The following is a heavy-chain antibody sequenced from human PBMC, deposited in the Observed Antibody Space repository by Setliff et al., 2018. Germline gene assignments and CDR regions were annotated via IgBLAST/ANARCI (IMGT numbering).Heavy chain of an antibody. CDR3: VRGSGPWVVVAIPFGR. V-gene: IGHV1-46*01. D-gene: IGHD2-2*02. Sequence: ASVKVSCKASGYTLSKYYMHWVRQAPGQGLEWMGISNPSGGLTKYAQKFQGRVTMTSDTSTNTVYLEVSSLRSEDTAVYYCVRGSGPWVVVAIPFGRWGQGTLVTVSS. CDR1: GYTLSKYY. CDR2: SNPSGGLT. J-gene: IGHJ4*02.